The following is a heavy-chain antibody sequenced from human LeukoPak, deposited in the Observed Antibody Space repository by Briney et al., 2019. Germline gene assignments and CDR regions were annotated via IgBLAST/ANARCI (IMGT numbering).Heavy chain of an antibody. CDR1: GFTFSTYA. J-gene: IGHJ5*02. V-gene: IGHV3-23*01. CDR3: AKSVTADP. Sequence: GGSLRLSCAASGFTFSTYALSWVRQAPGKGLEWVSAISPGGDRTYYADSVTGRFAISRDNSKNTLYFQMDSLRAEDTAVYYCAKSVTADPWGQGTLVTVSS. CDR2: ISPGGDRT. D-gene: IGHD4-23*01.